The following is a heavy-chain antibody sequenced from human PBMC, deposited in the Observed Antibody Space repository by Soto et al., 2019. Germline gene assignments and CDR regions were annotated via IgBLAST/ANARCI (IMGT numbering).Heavy chain of an antibody. CDR3: ARISQLGDNWFDP. V-gene: IGHV2-26*01. Sequence: QVTLKESGPVLVKPTETLTLTCTVSGFSLSNARMGVSWIRQPPGKALEWLAHIFSNDEKSYSTSLKSRLTISKDTSKSQVVLTMTNVDPVDTATYYCARISQLGDNWFDPWGQGTLVTVSS. J-gene: IGHJ5*02. CDR1: GFSLSNARMG. CDR2: IFSNDEK. D-gene: IGHD6-6*01.